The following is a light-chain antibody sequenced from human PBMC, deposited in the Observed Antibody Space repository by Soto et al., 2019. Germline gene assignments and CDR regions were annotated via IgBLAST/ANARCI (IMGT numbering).Light chain of an antibody. J-gene: IGKJ1*01. Sequence: IPMTQSPSSLSAAVVDRVTISCRASQSISSLLAWYQQKPGKAPKLLIYDASSLESGVPSRFSGSGSGTEITLTISSLQPDDFATYYCQQYNSYSGTFGPGTKVDIK. CDR2: DAS. V-gene: IGKV1-5*01. CDR1: QSISSL. CDR3: QQYNSYSGT.